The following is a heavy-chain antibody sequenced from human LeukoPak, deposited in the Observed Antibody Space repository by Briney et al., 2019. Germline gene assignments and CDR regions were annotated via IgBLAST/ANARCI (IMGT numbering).Heavy chain of an antibody. Sequence: PSETLSLTCAVYGGSFSGYYWSWIRQPPGKGLEWIGEINHSGSTNYNPSLKSRVTISVDTSKNQFSLKLSSVTAADTAVYYCARAPYYYGSGGRARSVFDYWGQGTLVTVSS. V-gene: IGHV4-34*01. J-gene: IGHJ4*02. CDR3: ARAPYYYGSGGRARSVFDY. D-gene: IGHD3-10*01. CDR1: GGSFSGYY. CDR2: INHSGST.